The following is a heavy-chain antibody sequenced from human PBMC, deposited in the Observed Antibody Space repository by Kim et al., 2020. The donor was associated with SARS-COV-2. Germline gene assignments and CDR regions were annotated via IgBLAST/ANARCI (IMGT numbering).Heavy chain of an antibody. J-gene: IGHJ4*02. CDR2: ISGSGGST. V-gene: IGHV3-23*01. Sequence: GGSLRLSCAASGFTFSSYAMSWVRQAPGKGLEWVSAISGSGGSTYYADSVKGRFTISRDNSKNTLYLQMNSLRAEDTAVYYCAKVMIAVAGLLLPEVTGAFYYWGQGTLVTVSS. CDR3: AKVMIAVAGLLLPEVTGAFYY. CDR1: GFTFSSYA. D-gene: IGHD6-19*01.